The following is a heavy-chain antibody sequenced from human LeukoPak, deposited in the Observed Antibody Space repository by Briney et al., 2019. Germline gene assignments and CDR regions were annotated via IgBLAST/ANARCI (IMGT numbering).Heavy chain of an antibody. D-gene: IGHD4-17*01. J-gene: IGHJ3*02. CDR3: ARPHDYGESVNAFDI. Sequence: GGSLRLSCAASGFTVSSNYMSWVRQAPGKGLEWVSVIYSGGSTYYADSVKGRFTISRDNSKNTLYLQMNSLRAEDTAVYYCARPHDYGESVNAFDIWGQGTMVTVSS. CDR2: IYSGGST. CDR1: GFTVSSNY. V-gene: IGHV3-66*04.